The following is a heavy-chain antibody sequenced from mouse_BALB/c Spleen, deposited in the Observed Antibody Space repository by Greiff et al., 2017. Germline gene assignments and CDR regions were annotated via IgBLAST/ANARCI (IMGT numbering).Heavy chain of an antibody. CDR3: ARSPLGDFDY. CDR1: GYSFTGYY. CDR2: INPYNGAT. V-gene: IGHV1-31*01. Sequence: VHVKQSGPELVKPGASVKISCKASGYSFTGYYMHWVKQSHVKSLEWIGRINPYNGATSYNQNFKDKASLTVDKSSSTAYMELHSLTSEDSAVYYCARSPLGDFDYWGQGTTLTVSS. J-gene: IGHJ2*01. D-gene: IGHD4-1*01.